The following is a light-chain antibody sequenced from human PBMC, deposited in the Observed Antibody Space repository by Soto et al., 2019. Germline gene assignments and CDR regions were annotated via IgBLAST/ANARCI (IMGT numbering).Light chain of an antibody. V-gene: IGLV2-14*01. CDR3: SSYTSSTTLV. Sequence: ALTQPASVSGSPGQSITISCTGTSSDVGGYNYVSWYQQHPGKAPKLMIYDVSNRPSGVSNRFSGSKSGNTASLTISGLQAEDEADYYCSSYTSSTTLVFGGGTKVTVL. CDR1: SSDVGGYNY. CDR2: DVS. J-gene: IGLJ2*01.